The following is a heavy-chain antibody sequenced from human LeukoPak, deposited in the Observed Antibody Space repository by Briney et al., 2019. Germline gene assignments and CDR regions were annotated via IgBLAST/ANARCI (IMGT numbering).Heavy chain of an antibody. V-gene: IGHV3-48*01. CDR2: ISYTNII. Sequence: GGSLRLSCAASGFTFSTYSMNWVRQAPGKGLEWVSYISYTNIIYYADSVKGRFTISRDNAKNSLYLQMNSLRAEDTAVYYCAREKVAATVGPWDWGQGTLVTVSS. J-gene: IGHJ4*02. CDR3: AREKVAATVGPWD. D-gene: IGHD2-15*01. CDR1: GFTFSTYS.